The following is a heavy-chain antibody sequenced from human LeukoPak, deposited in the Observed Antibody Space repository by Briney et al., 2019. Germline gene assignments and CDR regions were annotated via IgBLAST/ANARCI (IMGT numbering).Heavy chain of an antibody. D-gene: IGHD6-13*01. J-gene: IGHJ4*02. CDR2: INPNSGGT. Sequence: ASVKVSCKASGYTFTAFYMHWVRQAPGQGLEWMGRINPNSGGTKYAQKFQGRVTMTTDTSINTAYLELSRLRSDDAAVYYCARGYSSSWLDYWGQGTLVTVSS. V-gene: IGHV1-2*06. CDR3: ARGYSSSWLDY. CDR1: GYTFTAFY.